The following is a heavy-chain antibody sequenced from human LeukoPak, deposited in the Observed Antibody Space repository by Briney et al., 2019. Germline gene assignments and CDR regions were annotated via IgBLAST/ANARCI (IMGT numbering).Heavy chain of an antibody. J-gene: IGHJ4*02. CDR3: ARGLHYYDSSGYYYHYFDY. Sequence: TSETLSLTCTVSGGSISSYYWSWIRQPPGKGLEWIGYIYYSGSTNYNPSLKSRVTISVDTSKNQFSLKLSSVTAADTAVYYCARGLHYYDSSGYYYHYFDYWGQGTLVTVSS. CDR2: IYYSGST. CDR1: GGSISSYY. V-gene: IGHV4-59*01. D-gene: IGHD3-22*01.